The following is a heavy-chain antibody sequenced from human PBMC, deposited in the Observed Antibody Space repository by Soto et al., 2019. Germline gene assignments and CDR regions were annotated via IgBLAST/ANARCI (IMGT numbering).Heavy chain of an antibody. D-gene: IGHD3-16*01. CDR2: ISAYNGNT. CDR1: GYTFTNFG. V-gene: IGHV1-18*01. Sequence: ASVKVSCKASGYTFTNFGISWVRQAPGQGLEWMGWISAYNGNTNYAQKFQGRVTMTTDTSTSTAYMEVRSLRFDDTAVYYCARRGTPIDYWGQGTLVTVYS. CDR3: ARRGTPIDY. J-gene: IGHJ4*02.